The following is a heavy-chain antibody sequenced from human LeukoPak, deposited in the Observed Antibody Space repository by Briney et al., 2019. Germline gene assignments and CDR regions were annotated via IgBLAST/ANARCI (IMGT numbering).Heavy chain of an antibody. CDR3: ASRGLVVPAASNWFDP. CDR1: GGSISSSSYY. Sequence: PSETLSLTCTVSGGSISSSSYYWGWIRQPPGKGLEWIGSIYYSGSTYYNPSLKSRVTISVDTSKNQFSLKLSSVTAADTAVYYCASRGLVVPAASNWFDPWGQGTLVTVSS. CDR2: IYYSGST. V-gene: IGHV4-39*07. D-gene: IGHD2-2*01. J-gene: IGHJ5*02.